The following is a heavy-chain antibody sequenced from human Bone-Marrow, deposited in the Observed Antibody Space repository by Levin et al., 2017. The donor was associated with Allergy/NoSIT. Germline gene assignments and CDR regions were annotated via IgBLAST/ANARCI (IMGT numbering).Heavy chain of an antibody. V-gene: IGHV5-51*01. CDR2: IYPGDSDR. CDR3: VRRGWRPAGSDPFYFDY. CDR1: GYSFSTSW. D-gene: IGHD6-25*01. Sequence: RGESLKISCKASGYSFSTSWIGWVRQVPGKGLQYMGIIYPGDSDRLYSPSFQGQVTFSVDKSLNTVYLQWTNLRASDTGIYYCVRRGWRPAGSDPFYFDYWGQGTRVTVSS. J-gene: IGHJ4*02.